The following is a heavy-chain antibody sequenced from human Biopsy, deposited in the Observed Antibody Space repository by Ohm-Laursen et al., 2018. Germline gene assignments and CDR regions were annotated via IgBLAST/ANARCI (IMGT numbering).Heavy chain of an antibody. CDR1: GFTFSDYY. D-gene: IGHD6-25*01. CDR2: ITSGGSTT. Sequence: SLRLSCAASGFTFSDYYMSWIRQAPGKGLEWVSYITSGGSTTDYADSVKGRFTISRDESKNTLYLQMNRLRAEDTAVYHCARATYSSGHKIDSWGQGTLVTVSS. J-gene: IGHJ4*02. CDR3: ARATYSSGHKIDS. V-gene: IGHV3-11*01.